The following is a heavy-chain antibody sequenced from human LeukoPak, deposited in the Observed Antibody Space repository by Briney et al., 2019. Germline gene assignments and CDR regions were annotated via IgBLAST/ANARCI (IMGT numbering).Heavy chain of an antibody. Sequence: ASVKVSCKASGYTFTGYYMHWVRQAPGQGLEGMGWINPNSGGTNYAQKFQGRVTMTRDTSISTAYMELSRLRSDDTAVYYCARGVGYGPKYYFDYWGQGTLVTVSS. CDR1: GYTFTGYY. CDR3: ARGVGYGPKYYFDY. V-gene: IGHV1-2*02. J-gene: IGHJ4*02. D-gene: IGHD4-17*01. CDR2: INPNSGGT.